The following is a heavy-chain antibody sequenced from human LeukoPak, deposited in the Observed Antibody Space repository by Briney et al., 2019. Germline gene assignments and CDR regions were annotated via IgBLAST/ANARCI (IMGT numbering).Heavy chain of an antibody. V-gene: IGHV3-30*02. CDR2: IRSSGGPQ. J-gene: IGHJ6*04. D-gene: IGHD2-15*01. CDR1: VLTFGDLGSG. Sequence: GGSLRLSCATSVLTFGDLGSGMHWVRQAPGKGLEWLAFIRSSGGPQYYVDSVKGRFTISRDNSRKIVFLQMNSLRREDTAVYYCAREVSGGSHDVWGKGTTVIVSS. CDR3: AREVSGGSHDV.